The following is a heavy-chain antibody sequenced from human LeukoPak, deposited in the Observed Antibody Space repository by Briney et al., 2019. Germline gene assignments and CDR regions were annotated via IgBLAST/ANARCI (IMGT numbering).Heavy chain of an antibody. J-gene: IGHJ4*02. CDR2: ISSSGHTM. V-gene: IGHV3-48*03. D-gene: IGHD6-13*01. Sequence: GGSLRLSCAASGFTFSSYEMNWVRQAPGKGLEWVSSISSSGHTMNYAGSVKGRFTISRDNAKNSLYLQMSSLRAEDTAVYYCARSYSSSWHDGDCWGQGTLVTVSS. CDR1: GFTFSSYE. CDR3: ARSYSSSWHDGDC.